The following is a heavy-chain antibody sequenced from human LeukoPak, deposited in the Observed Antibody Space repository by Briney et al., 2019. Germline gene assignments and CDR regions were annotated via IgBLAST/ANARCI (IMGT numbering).Heavy chain of an antibody. CDR1: GFTFSSYT. CDR3: ARRSGGSCYDY. Sequence: PGGSLRLSCAASGFTFSSYTMHWVRQAPGKGLEYVSAISSNGGSTYYANSVKGRFTISRDNSKNTLYLQMGSLRGEDMAVYYCARRSGGSCYDYWGQGTLVTVSS. V-gene: IGHV3-64*01. CDR2: ISSNGGST. D-gene: IGHD2-15*01. J-gene: IGHJ4*02.